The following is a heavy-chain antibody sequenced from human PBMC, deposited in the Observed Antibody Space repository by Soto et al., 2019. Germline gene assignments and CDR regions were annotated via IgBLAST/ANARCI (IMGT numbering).Heavy chain of an antibody. Sequence: QVQLVQSGAEVKKPGSSVKVSCKASGGTFSNNAVSWVRQAPGQGLEWMGAIITIFGTKNFAQRFQGRVTITADESTSTAYMELSSLRSEDTAVYYCARIDMTTCGARDFPIDVWGQGTTVTVSS. V-gene: IGHV1-69*12. CDR3: ARIDMTTCGARDFPIDV. J-gene: IGHJ6*02. CDR2: IITIFGTK. D-gene: IGHD3-16*01. CDR1: GGTFSNNA.